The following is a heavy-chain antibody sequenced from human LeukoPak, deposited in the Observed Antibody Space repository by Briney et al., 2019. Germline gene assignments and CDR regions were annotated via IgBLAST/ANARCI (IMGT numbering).Heavy chain of an antibody. CDR2: IYHSEST. J-gene: IGHJ1*01. CDR3: ARRSGSYRAGAEYFQH. V-gene: IGHV4-38-2*01. CDR1: GYSISSGYY. Sequence: SETLSLTCAVSGYSISSGYYWGWIRQSPGKGLEWIGSIYHSESTYYNPSLKSRVTISVDTSKNHFSLRLSSVTAADTAVYYCARRSGSYRAGAEYFQHWGRGTLVTVSS. D-gene: IGHD1-26*01.